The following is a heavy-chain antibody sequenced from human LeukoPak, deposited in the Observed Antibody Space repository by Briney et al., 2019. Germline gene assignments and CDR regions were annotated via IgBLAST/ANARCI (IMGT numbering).Heavy chain of an antibody. J-gene: IGHJ4*02. CDR2: ISSSSSYI. Sequence: GGSLRLSCAASGLTFSSYSMNWVRQAPGKGLEWVSSISSSSSYIYYADSVKGRFTISRDNAKNSLYLQMNSLRAEDTAVYYCARSLGGALWYWGQGTLVTVSS. D-gene: IGHD3-16*01. CDR3: ARSLGGALWY. CDR1: GLTFSSYS. V-gene: IGHV3-21*01.